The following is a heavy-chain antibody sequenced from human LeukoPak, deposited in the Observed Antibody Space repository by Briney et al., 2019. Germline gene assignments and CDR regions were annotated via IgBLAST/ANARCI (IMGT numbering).Heavy chain of an antibody. CDR2: IRAGGDST. D-gene: IGHD1/OR15-1a*01. J-gene: IGHJ4*01. CDR1: GFSISSYG. CDR3: AKVRGAGNKDAIDY. V-gene: IGHV3-23*01. Sequence: GGSLRLSCAASGFSISSYGMSWVRQAPGKGLEWVSVIRAGGDSTYYADSVRGRLTISRDTSKNTLNLQMNSLRAEDTAVYYCAKVRGAGNKDAIDYWGQGTLVTVSS.